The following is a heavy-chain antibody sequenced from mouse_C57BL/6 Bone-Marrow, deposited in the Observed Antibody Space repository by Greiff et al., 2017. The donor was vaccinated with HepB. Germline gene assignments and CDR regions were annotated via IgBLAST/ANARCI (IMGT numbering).Heavy chain of an antibody. Sequence: VQLQQPGAELLRPGTSVKLSCKASGYTFTSYWMHWVKQRPGQGLEWIGVIDPSDSYTNYNQKFKGKATLTVDTSSSTAYMQLSSLTSEDSAVYYCARRELLSFDYWGQGTTLTVSS. CDR3: ARRELLSFDY. J-gene: IGHJ2*01. CDR1: GYTFTSYW. D-gene: IGHD2-3*01. V-gene: IGHV1-59*01. CDR2: IDPSDSYT.